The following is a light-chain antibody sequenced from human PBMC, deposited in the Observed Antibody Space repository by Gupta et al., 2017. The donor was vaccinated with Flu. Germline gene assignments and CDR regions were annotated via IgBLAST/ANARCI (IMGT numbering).Light chain of an antibody. Sequence: DIQVAQSPSSLSASVGDRVIITCRASHNITSHLNWYQKKPGKAPNLLIYATSNLQSGVPSRFSGGGSGTDFTLTISSLQPEDFATYYCQQSYTSEWTFGQGTKVEV. V-gene: IGKV1-39*01. CDR3: QQSYTSEWT. J-gene: IGKJ1*01. CDR1: HNITSH. CDR2: ATS.